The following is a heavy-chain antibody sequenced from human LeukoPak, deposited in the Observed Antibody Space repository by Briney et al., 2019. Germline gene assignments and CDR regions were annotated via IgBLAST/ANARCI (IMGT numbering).Heavy chain of an antibody. CDR1: GFTFSSYA. J-gene: IGHJ5*02. Sequence: GGSLRLSCAASGFTFSSYAMSWVRQAPGKGLEWVSAISRSGGSTYYADSVKGRFTISRDNSKNTLYLQMNSLRAEDTAVYYCATLKSDYYGSGSNLLRTNWFDPWGQGTLVTVSS. CDR3: ATLKSDYYGSGSNLLRTNWFDP. V-gene: IGHV3-23*01. CDR2: ISRSGGST. D-gene: IGHD3-10*01.